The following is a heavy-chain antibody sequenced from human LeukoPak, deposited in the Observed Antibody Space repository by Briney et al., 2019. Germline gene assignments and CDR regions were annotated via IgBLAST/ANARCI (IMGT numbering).Heavy chain of an antibody. Sequence: GGSLRLSCTVSGFTVSSNYAMSWVRQAPGKGLEWVSGISGSGAGKDYADFVRGRFTISRDNSKNTLYLQMNSLRAEDTAVYYCAKRDGGWSAEYIQDWGQGTLVTVSS. CDR2: ISGSGAGK. V-gene: IGHV3-23*01. CDR1: GFTVSSNYA. D-gene: IGHD6-19*01. J-gene: IGHJ1*01. CDR3: AKRDGGWSAEYIQD.